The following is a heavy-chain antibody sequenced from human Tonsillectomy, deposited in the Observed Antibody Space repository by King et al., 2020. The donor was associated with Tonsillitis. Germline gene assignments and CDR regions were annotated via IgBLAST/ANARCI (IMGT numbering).Heavy chain of an antibody. CDR2: IYYSGST. CDR1: GGSISSGGYY. D-gene: IGHD3-22*01. V-gene: IGHV4-31*03. J-gene: IGHJ5*02. CDR3: ARVGIRDYYDSSAGLDP. Sequence: QLQESGPGLVKPSQTLSLTCTVSGGSISSGGYYWSWIRQHPGKGLEWIGYIYYSGSTYYNPSLKSRVTISVDTSKNQFSLKLSSVTAADTAVYYCARVGIRDYYDSSAGLDPWGQGTLVTVSS.